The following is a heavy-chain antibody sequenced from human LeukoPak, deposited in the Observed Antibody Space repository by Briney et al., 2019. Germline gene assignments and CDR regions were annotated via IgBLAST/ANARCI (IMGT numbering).Heavy chain of an antibody. V-gene: IGHV1-2*02. Sequence: ASVKVSCKASGYTFTGYYLHWVRQSPGQGLEWMGWINPNSGGTNYPQKFQGRVTMTRDTSISTAYMELSRLRSDDSAVYYCARRRRGYSYGYDYYYMDVWGKGTTVTVSS. CDR1: GYTFTGYY. CDR2: INPNSGGT. J-gene: IGHJ6*03. CDR3: ARRRRGYSYGYDYYYMDV. D-gene: IGHD5-18*01.